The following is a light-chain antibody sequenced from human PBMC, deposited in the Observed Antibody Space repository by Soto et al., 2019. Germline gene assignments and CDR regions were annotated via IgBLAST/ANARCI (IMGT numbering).Light chain of an antibody. Sequence: QSVLTQPPSVSAAPGQKVTISCSGSSSNIGNNFVSWYQQFPGTAPKLLIYDNSKRPSGIPDRFAGSKSGTSATLGITGLQTGDEADYYCGTWDSSLTVVLFGGGTKLTVL. J-gene: IGLJ2*01. CDR1: SSNIGNNF. V-gene: IGLV1-51*01. CDR2: DNS. CDR3: GTWDSSLTVVL.